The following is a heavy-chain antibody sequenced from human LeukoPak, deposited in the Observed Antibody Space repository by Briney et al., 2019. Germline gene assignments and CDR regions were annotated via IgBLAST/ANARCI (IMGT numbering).Heavy chain of an antibody. D-gene: IGHD3-10*01. J-gene: IGHJ4*02. V-gene: IGHV3-64D*06. Sequence: PGGSLRLSCSASGFTFSRYAMHWVRQAQGKGLEYVSGISSNGGSTYYADSVKGRFTISRDNSKNTLYLQMSSLRAEDTAVYYCVKSGSYYNEPYYFDYWGQGTLVTVSS. CDR1: GFTFSRYA. CDR3: VKSGSYYNEPYYFDY. CDR2: ISSNGGST.